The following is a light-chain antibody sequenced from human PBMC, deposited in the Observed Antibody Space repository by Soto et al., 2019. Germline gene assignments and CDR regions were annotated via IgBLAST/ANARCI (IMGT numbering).Light chain of an antibody. J-gene: IGKJ1*01. V-gene: IGKV1-5*03. Sequence: DIQMTQSPSTLSGSVGDRGTITCRASQTISSWLAWYQQKQGKAPKLLIYKASTLKSGVPSRFSGSGSGTEFTLNISSLQPDDFATYYCQHYHSYSEAFGQGTKVDIK. CDR1: QTISSW. CDR3: QHYHSYSEA. CDR2: KAS.